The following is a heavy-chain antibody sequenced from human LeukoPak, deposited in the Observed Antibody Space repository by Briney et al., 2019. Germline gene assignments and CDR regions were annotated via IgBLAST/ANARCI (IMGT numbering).Heavy chain of an antibody. D-gene: IGHD1-26*01. V-gene: IGHV3-30-3*01. J-gene: IGHJ4*02. CDR1: GFTFSSYA. Sequence: VHLGGSLRLSCAASGFTFSSYAMHWVRQAPGKGLEWVAVISYDGSNKYYADSVKGRFTISRDNSKNTLYLQMNSLRAEDTAVYYCAGLVGATDFDYWGQGTLVTVSS. CDR2: ISYDGSNK. CDR3: AGLVGATDFDY.